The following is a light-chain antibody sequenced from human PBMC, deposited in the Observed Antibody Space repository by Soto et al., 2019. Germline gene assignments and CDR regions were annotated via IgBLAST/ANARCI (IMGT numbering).Light chain of an antibody. Sequence: QSLLKQPPSVSGAPGQRVTISCTGSSSNIGAGFDVHWYQQLPGTAPKLLIYGNNNRPSGVPDRFSGSKSGTSASLAITGLQAEDEGDYFCQSYDRSLSGFYVFGPGTKVTVL. J-gene: IGLJ1*01. CDR1: SSNIGAGFD. V-gene: IGLV1-40*01. CDR3: QSYDRSLSGFYV. CDR2: GNN.